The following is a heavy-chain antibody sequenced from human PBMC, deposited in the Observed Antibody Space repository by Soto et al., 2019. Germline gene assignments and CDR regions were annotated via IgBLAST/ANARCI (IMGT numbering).Heavy chain of an antibody. CDR3: ARALWFGEFV. J-gene: IGHJ4*02. D-gene: IGHD3-10*01. V-gene: IGHV2-5*02. Sequence: QITLKESGPTLVKPTQTLTLTCTFSGFSLSTSGVGVGWIRQPPGKALEWLALIYWDDDKRYSPSLKSRLTITEDPSKHQVVLTMTNMDPVDTATYYCARALWFGEFVWGQGTLVTVSS. CDR2: IYWDDDK. CDR1: GFSLSTSGVG.